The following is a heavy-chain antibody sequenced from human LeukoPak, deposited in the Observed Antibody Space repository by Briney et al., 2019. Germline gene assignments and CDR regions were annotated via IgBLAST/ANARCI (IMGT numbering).Heavy chain of an antibody. CDR3: ARQGYGDYAGTFDY. CDR1: GYSFTSYG. CDR2: ISAYNGNT. J-gene: IGHJ4*02. Sequence: GESLKISCKGSGYSFTSYGISWVRQAPGQGLEWMGWISAYNGNTNYAQKLQGRVTMTTDTSTSTAYMELRSLRSDDTAVYYCARQGYGDYAGTFDYWGQGTLVTVSP. D-gene: IGHD4-17*01. V-gene: IGHV1-18*01.